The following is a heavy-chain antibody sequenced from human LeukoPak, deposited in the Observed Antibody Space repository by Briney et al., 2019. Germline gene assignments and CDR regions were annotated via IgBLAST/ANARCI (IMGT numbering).Heavy chain of an antibody. CDR3: ARVTEAPYYFDY. Sequence: GGSLRLSCAASGFTVSSNYMSWVRQAPGKGLEWVSVIYSGGSTYSADSVKGRFTISRDNSKNTVYLQMNSLRAEDTAEYYCARVTEAPYYFDYWGQGTLVTVSS. V-gene: IGHV3-53*01. CDR1: GFTVSSNY. CDR2: IYSGGST. J-gene: IGHJ4*02.